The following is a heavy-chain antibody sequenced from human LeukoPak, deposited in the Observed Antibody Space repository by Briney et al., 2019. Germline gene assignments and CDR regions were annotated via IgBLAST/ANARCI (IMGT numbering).Heavy chain of an antibody. CDR2: MNPNSGNT. CDR1: GYTFTSYD. V-gene: IGHV1-8*01. CDR3: ARGRLGGSYLGTSFDY. Sequence: ASVKVSCKASGYTFTSYDINWVRQATGQGLEWMGWMNPNSGNTGYAQKFQGRVTMTRNTSISTAYMELSSLRSVDTAVYYCARGRLGGSYLGTSFDYWGQGTLVTVSS. J-gene: IGHJ4*02. D-gene: IGHD2-15*01.